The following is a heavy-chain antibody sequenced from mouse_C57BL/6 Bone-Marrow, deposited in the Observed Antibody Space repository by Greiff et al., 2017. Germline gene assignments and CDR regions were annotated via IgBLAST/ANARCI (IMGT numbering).Heavy chain of an antibody. V-gene: IGHV1-80*01. Sequence: VKLQESGAELVKPGASVKISCKASGYAFSSYWMNWVKQRPGKGLEWIGQIYPGDGDTNYNGKFKGKATLTAAKSSSTAYMQLSSLTSEDSAVYFCAREWVMDYWGQGTSVTVSS. J-gene: IGHJ4*01. CDR3: AREWVMDY. CDR1: GYAFSSYW. D-gene: IGHD1-3*01. CDR2: IYPGDGDT.